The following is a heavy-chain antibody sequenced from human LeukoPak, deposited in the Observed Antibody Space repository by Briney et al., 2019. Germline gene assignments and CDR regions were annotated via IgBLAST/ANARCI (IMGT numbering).Heavy chain of an antibody. CDR1: GFNFGGYG. D-gene: IGHD2-21*02. CDR3: VREDTPATANY. Sequence: GGSLRLSCVASGFNFGGYGMHWVRQAPGKGLEWVAEKWFDGSNEFYADSVTGRFTISRDNSKDTLFLQMHSLRPGDTAVYYCVREDTPATANYWGQGTLVTISS. V-gene: IGHV3-33*01. J-gene: IGHJ4*02. CDR2: KWFDGSNE.